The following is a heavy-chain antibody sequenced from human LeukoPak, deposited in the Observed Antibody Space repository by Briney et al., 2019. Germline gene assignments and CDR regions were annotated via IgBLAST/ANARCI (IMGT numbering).Heavy chain of an antibody. CDR3: AREGFSGSYPNNWFDP. V-gene: IGHV4-59*01. CDR1: GGSISSYY. D-gene: IGHD1-26*01. J-gene: IGHJ5*02. Sequence: SETLSLTCTVSGGSISSYYWSWLRQPPGKGLEWIGYIYYSGSTNYNPSLKSRVTISVDTSKNQFSLKLSSVTAADTAVYYCAREGFSGSYPNNWFDPWGQGTLVTVSS. CDR2: IYYSGST.